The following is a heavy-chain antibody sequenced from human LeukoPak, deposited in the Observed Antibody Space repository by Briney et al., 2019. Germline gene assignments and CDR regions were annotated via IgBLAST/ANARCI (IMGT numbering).Heavy chain of an antibody. V-gene: IGHV3-30*18. CDR2: ISYDGSNK. CDR3: AKDSTRPFIRFPEYFQH. D-gene: IGHD3-3*01. Sequence: PGRSLRLSCAASGFTFSSYGMHWVRQAPGKGLEWVAAISYDGSNKYYADSVKGRFTISRDNSKNTLYLQMNSLRAEDTAVYYCAKDSTRPFIRFPEYFQHWGQGTLVTVSS. CDR1: GFTFSSYG. J-gene: IGHJ1*01.